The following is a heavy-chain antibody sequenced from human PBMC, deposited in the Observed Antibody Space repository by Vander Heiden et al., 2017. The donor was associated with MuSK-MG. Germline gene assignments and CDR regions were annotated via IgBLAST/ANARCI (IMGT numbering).Heavy chain of an antibody. J-gene: IGHJ4*02. CDR2: ISWNSGSI. CDR3: AKDTGSSWLQYFDY. V-gene: IGHV3-9*01. CDR1: GFTFDDYA. D-gene: IGHD6-13*01. Sequence: EVQLVESGGGLVQPGRSLRLSCAASGFTFDDYAMHWVRQAPGKGLEWVSGISWNSGSIGYADSVKGRFTISRDNAKNSLYLQMNSLRAEDTALYYCAKDTGSSWLQYFDYWCQGTLVTVSS.